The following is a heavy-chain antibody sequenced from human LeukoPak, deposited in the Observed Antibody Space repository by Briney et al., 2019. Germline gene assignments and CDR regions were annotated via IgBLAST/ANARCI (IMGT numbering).Heavy chain of an antibody. CDR1: GFTFSSYG. V-gene: IGHV3-30*03. D-gene: IGHD6-13*01. CDR2: ISYDGSNK. J-gene: IGHJ4*02. Sequence: PGGSLRLSCAASGFTFSSYGMHWVRQAPGKGLEWVAVISYDGSNKYYADSVKGRFTISRDNSKNTLYLQMNSLRAEDTAVYYCARTLAAAGTVAFDYWGQGTLVTVSS. CDR3: ARTLAAAGTVAFDY.